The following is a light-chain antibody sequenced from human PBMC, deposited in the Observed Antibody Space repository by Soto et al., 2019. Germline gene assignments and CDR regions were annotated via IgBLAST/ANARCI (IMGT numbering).Light chain of an antibody. Sequence: QSVLTQPASVSGSPGQSITISCTGTSSDIGGYNTVSWYQQYPGKAPKLIIFEVSNRPSGVSDRFSGSKSGNTASLTISGLQAEDEADYYCSSYSRTSTLIFGGGTKLTVL. CDR3: SSYSRTSTLI. V-gene: IGLV2-14*01. J-gene: IGLJ2*01. CDR2: EVS. CDR1: SSDIGGYNT.